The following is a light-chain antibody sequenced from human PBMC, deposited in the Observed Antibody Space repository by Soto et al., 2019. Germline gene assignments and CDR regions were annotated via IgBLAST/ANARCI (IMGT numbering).Light chain of an antibody. V-gene: IGLV2-14*01. CDR1: SSDVGGYNY. Sequence: QSVLTQPAYVSGSPGQSITISCTGTSSDVGGYNYVSWYQQHPGNAPKRMIYDVSNRPSGVSNRFSGSKSCNTASLTISGLQAEDEADYYCSSYTRSSPVVFGGGTKLTVL. CDR3: SSYTRSSPVV. J-gene: IGLJ2*01. CDR2: DVS.